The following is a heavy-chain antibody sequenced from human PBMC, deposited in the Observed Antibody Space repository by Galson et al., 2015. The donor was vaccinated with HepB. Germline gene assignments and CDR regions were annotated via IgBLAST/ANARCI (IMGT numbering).Heavy chain of an antibody. CDR3: ARWAVRIHRPFDY. J-gene: IGHJ4*02. D-gene: IGHD1-14*01. CDR2: MNPNSGNT. V-gene: IGHV1-8*01. Sequence: SVKVSCKASGYTFTSYDINWVRQATGQGLEWMGWMNPNSGNTGYAQKFQGRVTMTRNTSISTAYMELSSLRSEDTAVYYCARWAVRIHRPFDYWGQGTLVTVSS. CDR1: GYTFTSYD.